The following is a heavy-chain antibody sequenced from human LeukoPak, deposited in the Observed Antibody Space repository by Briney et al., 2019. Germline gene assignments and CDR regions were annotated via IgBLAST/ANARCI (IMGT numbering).Heavy chain of an antibody. V-gene: IGHV3-30*02. CDR3: ASIGGGYSYGDDAFDI. D-gene: IGHD5-18*01. CDR2: IRYDGSNK. CDR1: GFTFSSYW. J-gene: IGHJ3*02. Sequence: TGGSLRLSCAASGFTFSSYWMSWVRQAPGKGLEWVAFIRYDGSNKYYADPVKGRFTISRDNSKNTLYLQMDSLRAEDTAVYYCASIGGGYSYGDDAFDIWGQGTMVTVSS.